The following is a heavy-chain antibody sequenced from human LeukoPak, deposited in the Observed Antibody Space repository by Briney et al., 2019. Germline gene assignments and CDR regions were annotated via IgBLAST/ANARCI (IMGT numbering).Heavy chain of an antibody. CDR3: ARGVEWLPFDY. V-gene: IGHV1-69*05. CDR2: IIPIFGTA. D-gene: IGHD3-3*01. Sequence: SVKVSCKASGGTFSSYAISWVRQAPGQGLEWMGRIIPIFGTANYAQKFQGRVTMTRDTSTSTVYMELSSLRSEDTAVYYCARGVEWLPFDYWGQGTLVTVSS. CDR1: GGTFSSYA. J-gene: IGHJ4*02.